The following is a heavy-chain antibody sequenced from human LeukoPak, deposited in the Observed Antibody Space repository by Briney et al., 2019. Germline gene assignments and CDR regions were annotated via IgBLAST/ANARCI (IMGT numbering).Heavy chain of an antibody. CDR2: ISSSSSYI. Sequence: GGPLRLSCAASGFTFSSYSMNWVRQAPGKGLEWVSSISSSSSYIYYADSVKGRFTISRDNAKNSLYLQVNSLRAEDTAVYYCARRSSGELLLDYWGQGTLVTVSS. CDR3: ARRSSGELLLDY. CDR1: GFTFSSYS. D-gene: IGHD2-15*01. J-gene: IGHJ4*02. V-gene: IGHV3-21*01.